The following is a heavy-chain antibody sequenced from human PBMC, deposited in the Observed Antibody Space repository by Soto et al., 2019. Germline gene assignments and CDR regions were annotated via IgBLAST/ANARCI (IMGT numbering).Heavy chain of an antibody. V-gene: IGHV3-7*03. CDR2: IKQDGSEK. CDR1: GCTLSSYW. Sequence: PGRSLRLSWAASGCTLSSYWRSWVRQAPGKGLEWVANIKQDGSEKYYVDSVKGRFTISRDNAKNSLYLQMNSLRAEDTAVYYCARDSLITIFGVVLDYWGQGTLVTVSS. D-gene: IGHD3-3*01. J-gene: IGHJ4*02. CDR3: ARDSLITIFGVVLDY.